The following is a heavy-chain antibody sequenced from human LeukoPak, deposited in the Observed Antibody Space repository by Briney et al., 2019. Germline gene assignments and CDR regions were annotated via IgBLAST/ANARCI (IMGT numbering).Heavy chain of an antibody. Sequence: VASVKVSCKASGYTFTSYGISWVRQAPGQGLEWMGWISAYNGNTNYAQKLQGRVTMTTDTSTSTAYMELRSLRSDDTAVYYCARDGGYSSSSGGFDYWGQGTLVTVSS. J-gene: IGHJ4*02. V-gene: IGHV1-18*01. D-gene: IGHD6-6*01. CDR3: ARDGGYSSSSGGFDY. CDR2: ISAYNGNT. CDR1: GYTFTSYG.